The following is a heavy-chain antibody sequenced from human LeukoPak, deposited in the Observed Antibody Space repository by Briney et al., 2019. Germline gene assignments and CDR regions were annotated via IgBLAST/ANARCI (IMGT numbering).Heavy chain of an antibody. D-gene: IGHD3-10*01. Sequence: GASVKVSCKASGYTFTSYGISWVRQAPGQGLEWIGWIGAYNGNTNYAQKLQGRVTMTTDTSTSTAYMELRSLRSDDTAVYYCARDAPEAMVRGRGYYYYGMDVWGQGTTVTVSS. J-gene: IGHJ6*02. CDR2: IGAYNGNT. CDR3: ARDAPEAMVRGRGYYYYGMDV. V-gene: IGHV1-18*01. CDR1: GYTFTSYG.